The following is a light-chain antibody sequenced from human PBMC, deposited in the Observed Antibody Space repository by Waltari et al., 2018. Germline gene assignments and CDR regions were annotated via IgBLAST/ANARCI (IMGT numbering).Light chain of an antibody. CDR1: QSVLYSSNNKNY. Sequence: DIVMTQSPDSLAVSLGERATINCKSSQSVLYSSNNKNYLAWYQQKPGQPPKLLIYLASTRESGVPDRFSGSGSGTDFTLTISSLQAEDVAVYYCQQCYSTPITFGQGTRLEIK. CDR3: QQCYSTPIT. V-gene: IGKV4-1*01. J-gene: IGKJ5*01. CDR2: LAS.